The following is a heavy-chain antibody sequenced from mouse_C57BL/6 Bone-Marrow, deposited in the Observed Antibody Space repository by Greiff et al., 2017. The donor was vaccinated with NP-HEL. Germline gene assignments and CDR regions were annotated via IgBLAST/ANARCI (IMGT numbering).Heavy chain of an antibody. J-gene: IGHJ2*01. V-gene: IGHV1-87*01. Sequence: VQLQQSGPGLARPWASVTITCPAFYTFSRRVHFAIRGTNYWMQWVKQRAGRGLGWIGAISPGYDDHSYNQKFKGKATLNADNSSSIAYMQLSSLTSDDSAFYYCTSHGFDYWGQGTTLTVSS. CDR2: GRGLGWIG. CDR1: YTFSRRVH. CDR3: SDDSAFYYCTSHGFDY. D-gene: IGHD1-1*02.